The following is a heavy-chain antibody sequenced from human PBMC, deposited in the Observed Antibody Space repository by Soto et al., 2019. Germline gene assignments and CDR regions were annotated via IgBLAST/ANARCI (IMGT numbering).Heavy chain of an antibody. Sequence: PGGSLRLSCVTSGFDFSYYWIHWIRQAPGKGLVWVSRIDPDGTTTNYADSVKGRFTVSRDNAKDTAYLQMDSLTADDTALYYCTRGLRPSSAGTGAYWGPGXLVTVSS. D-gene: IGHD1-1*01. CDR3: TRGLRPSSAGTGAY. CDR2: IDPDGTTT. J-gene: IGHJ1*01. V-gene: IGHV3-74*01. CDR1: GFDFSYYW.